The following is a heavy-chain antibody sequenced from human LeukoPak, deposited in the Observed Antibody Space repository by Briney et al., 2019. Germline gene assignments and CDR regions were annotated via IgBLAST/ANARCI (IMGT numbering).Heavy chain of an antibody. CDR1: GGSINSYY. V-gene: IGHV4-59*01. Sequence: SETLSLTCTVSGGSINSYYWSWIRQPPGKGLEWIGYIFYIGTTNYNPSLKSRVTISVDTSKNQFSLKPSSVTAADTAVYYCVRLRYFGPPLYYYMDVWGKGTTVTVSS. J-gene: IGHJ6*03. CDR2: IFYIGTT. D-gene: IGHD3/OR15-3a*01. CDR3: VRLRYFGPPLYYYMDV.